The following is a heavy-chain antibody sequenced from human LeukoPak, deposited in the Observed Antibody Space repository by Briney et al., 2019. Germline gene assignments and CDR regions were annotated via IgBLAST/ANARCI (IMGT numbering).Heavy chain of an antibody. J-gene: IGHJ4*02. Sequence: GGSLRLSCSASGFTFSSYWMSWVRQAPGKGLEWVANIKQDGSEKYYVDSVKGRFTISRDNAKNSLYLQMNSLRAEDTAVYYCARPGGAPARGVFDYWGQGTLVTVSS. CDR3: ARPGGAPARGVFDY. D-gene: IGHD6-6*01. CDR2: IKQDGSEK. CDR1: GFTFSSYW. V-gene: IGHV3-7*01.